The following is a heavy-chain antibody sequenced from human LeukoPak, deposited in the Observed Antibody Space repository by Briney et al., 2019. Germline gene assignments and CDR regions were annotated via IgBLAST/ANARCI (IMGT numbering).Heavy chain of an antibody. Sequence: SETLSLTCTVSGGSISSYSWSWIRQPPGQGLEWIGYIYYTGSTNYNPSFKSRVTISVDTSKNQFSLKLNSVTAADTAVYYCARHRDDYVDYPVYWGQGTLVTVSS. CDR2: IYYTGST. J-gene: IGHJ4*02. CDR1: GGSISSYS. V-gene: IGHV4-59*08. CDR3: ARHRDDYVDYPVY. D-gene: IGHD4-17*01.